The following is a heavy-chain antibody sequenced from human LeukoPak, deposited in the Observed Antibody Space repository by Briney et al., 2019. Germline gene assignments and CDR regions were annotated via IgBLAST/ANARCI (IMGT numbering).Heavy chain of an antibody. J-gene: IGHJ6*03. CDR3: AKVMKGSERLTMVRGVIIKTAGLYYMDV. D-gene: IGHD3-10*01. CDR1: GFTLSSYA. Sequence: GGSLRLSCAASGFTLSSYAMSWVRQAPGKGLEWVSSISASGGSTNYADSVKGRFTIYRENYKNTVYLQMNSMRAEDTAVYYCAKVMKGSERLTMVRGVIIKTAGLYYMDVWGKGTTVTVSS. CDR2: ISASGGST. V-gene: IGHV3-23*01.